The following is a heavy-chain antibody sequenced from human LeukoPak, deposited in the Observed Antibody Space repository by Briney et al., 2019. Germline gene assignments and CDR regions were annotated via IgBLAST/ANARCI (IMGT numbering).Heavy chain of an antibody. CDR3: ASGLYYYGSAYY. Sequence: SETLSLTCAVYGGSFSGYYWSWIRQPPGKGLEWIGEINHSGSTNYNPSLKSRVTISVDTSKNQFSLKLSSVTAADTAVYYCASGLYYYGSAYYWGQGTLVTVSS. CDR1: GGSFSGYY. V-gene: IGHV4-34*01. CDR2: INHSGST. D-gene: IGHD3-10*01. J-gene: IGHJ4*02.